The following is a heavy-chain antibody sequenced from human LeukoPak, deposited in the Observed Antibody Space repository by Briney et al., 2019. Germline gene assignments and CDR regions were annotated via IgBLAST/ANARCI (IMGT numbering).Heavy chain of an antibody. CDR2: ISSSSTTI. CDR1: GFIFSSYS. J-gene: IGHJ6*03. CDR3: ARNRFPITGTTNNYYYMDV. Sequence: GGSRRLACAASGFIFSSYSMDWVRQAPGKGLEWLSYISSSSTTIYYADSVKGRFTISRDNAKNSLYLQMNSLKAEDTAVYYCARNRFPITGTTNNYYYMDVWGKGTTVTVSS. D-gene: IGHD1-7*01. V-gene: IGHV3-48*04.